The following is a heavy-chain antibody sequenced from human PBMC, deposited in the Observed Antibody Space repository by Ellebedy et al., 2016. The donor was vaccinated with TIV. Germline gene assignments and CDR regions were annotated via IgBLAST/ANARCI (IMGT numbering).Heavy chain of an antibody. Sequence: GESLKISCAASGFTVSSNFMSWVRQAPGKGLGWVSVIYSGGRTHYADSVKGRFTISRDNSKNTVFLQMNSLRPEDTALYYCARPSYQLLSYYFDSWGQGTLVTVSS. CDR2: IYSGGRT. CDR1: GFTVSSNF. D-gene: IGHD2-2*01. V-gene: IGHV3-66*04. J-gene: IGHJ4*02. CDR3: ARPSYQLLSYYFDS.